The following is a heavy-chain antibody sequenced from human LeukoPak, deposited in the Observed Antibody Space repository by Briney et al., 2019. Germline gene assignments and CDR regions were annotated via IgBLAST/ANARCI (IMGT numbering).Heavy chain of an antibody. CDR2: INPNSGGT. V-gene: IGHV1-2*02. CDR3: ARGSKRSQRYSSGPGGY. Sequence: ASVTVSCKAPGYTFTGYYMHWVRQAPGQGLEWMGWINPNSGGTNYAQKFQGRVTMTRDTSISTAYMELSRLRSDDTAVYYCARGSKRSQRYSSGPGGYWGQGTLVTVSS. J-gene: IGHJ4*02. CDR1: GYTFTGYY. D-gene: IGHD6-19*01.